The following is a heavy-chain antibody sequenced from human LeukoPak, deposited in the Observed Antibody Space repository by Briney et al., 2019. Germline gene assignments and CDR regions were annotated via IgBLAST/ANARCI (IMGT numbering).Heavy chain of an antibody. CDR2: INHSGST. J-gene: IGHJ4*02. CDR3: ASYSGYDSEGDY. Sequence: PSETLSLTCTVSGGSISSSNYYWSWIRQPPGKGLEWIGEINHSGSTNYNPSLKSRVTISVDTSKNQFSLKLSSVTAADTAVYYCASYSGYDSEGDYWGQGTLVTVSS. D-gene: IGHD5-12*01. V-gene: IGHV4-39*07. CDR1: GGSISSSNYY.